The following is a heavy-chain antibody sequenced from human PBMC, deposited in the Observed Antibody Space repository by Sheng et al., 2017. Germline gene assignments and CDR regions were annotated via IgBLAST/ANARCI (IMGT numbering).Heavy chain of an antibody. D-gene: IGHD3-16*02. CDR1: GYTFTSYD. Sequence: QVQLVQSGAEVKKPGASVKVSCKASGYTFTSYDINWVRQATGQGLEWMGWMNPNSGNTGYAQKFQGRVTMTRNTSISTAYMELSSLRSEDTAVYYCARGKITFGEVIVLYYYYGMDVWDQGP. CDR2: MNPNSGNT. CDR3: ARGKITFGEVIVLYYYYGMDV. V-gene: IGHV1-8*01. J-gene: IGHJ6*02.